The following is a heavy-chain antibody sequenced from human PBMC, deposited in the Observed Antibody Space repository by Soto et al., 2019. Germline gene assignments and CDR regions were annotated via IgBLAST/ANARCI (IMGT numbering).Heavy chain of an antibody. CDR3: ARDNGQWLVG. CDR2: ISGFNGNT. CDR1: GYAFTAYG. D-gene: IGHD6-19*01. Sequence: ASVKVSCKASGYAFTAYGISWVRQAPGQGLEWMGRISGFNGNTNYAQKLQGRVTMTTDTSTSTAYMELRSLRSDDTAVYYCARDNGQWLVGWGQGTLVTVS. V-gene: IGHV1-18*01. J-gene: IGHJ4*02.